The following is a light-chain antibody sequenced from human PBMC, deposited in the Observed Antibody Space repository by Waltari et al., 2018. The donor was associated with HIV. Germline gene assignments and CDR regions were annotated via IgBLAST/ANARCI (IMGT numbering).Light chain of an antibody. J-gene: IGLJ2*01. V-gene: IGLV1-51*01. CDR2: DNN. Sequence: QSVLTQPPSVSAAPGQKVTISCSGNNSNIGSNYVSWYQQLPGTAPKLLIYDNNDRPSGNPDRFSCPTSGTSATLGITGLQTGDEADYYCGTWDSSLRAVVFGGGTKLTVL. CDR1: NSNIGSNY. CDR3: GTWDSSLRAVV.